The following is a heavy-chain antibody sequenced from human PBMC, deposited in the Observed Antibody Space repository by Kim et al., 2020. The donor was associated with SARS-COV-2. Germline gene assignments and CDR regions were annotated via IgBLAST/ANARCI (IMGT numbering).Heavy chain of an antibody. V-gene: IGHV3-23*01. CDR1: GFTFGHFA. CDR2: IFGSGSGT. J-gene: IGHJ2*01. Sequence: GGSLRLSCATSGFTFGHFAMSWVRQAPGKGLEWVSGIFGSGSGTYYADSVQGRFTISRDNSQSTVFLQMNDLRTEDTAVYYCARHLPITTVTFYWYFDLWGRGTLLTVSS. CDR3: ARHLPITTVTFYWYFDL. D-gene: IGHD2-21*02.